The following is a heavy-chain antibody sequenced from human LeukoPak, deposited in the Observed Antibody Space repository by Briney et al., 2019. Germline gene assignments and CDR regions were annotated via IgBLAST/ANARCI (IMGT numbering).Heavy chain of an antibody. J-gene: IGHJ4*02. D-gene: IGHD2-2*01. V-gene: IGHV1-2*02. CDR2: INPNSGGT. CDR1: GYTFTGYY. CDR3: ARGLHKGVVVPAAPFDY. Sequence: ASVKVSCKASGYTFTGYYMHSVRQAPGQGLEWMGWINPNSGGTNYAQKFQGRVTMTRDTSISTAYMELSRLRSDDTAVYYCARGLHKGVVVPAAPFDYWGQGTLVTVSS.